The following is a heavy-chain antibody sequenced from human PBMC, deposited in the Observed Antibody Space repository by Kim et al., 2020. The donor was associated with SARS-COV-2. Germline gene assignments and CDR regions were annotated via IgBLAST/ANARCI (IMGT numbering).Heavy chain of an antibody. Sequence: GGSLRLSCAASGFTFSDYYMSWIRQAPGKGLEWVSYISSSGSTIYYADSVKGRFTISRDNAKNSLYLQMNSLRAEDTAVYYCARGDRFMRYCSGGSCYSYGMDVWGQGTTVTVSS. J-gene: IGHJ6*02. CDR3: ARGDRFMRYCSGGSCYSYGMDV. D-gene: IGHD2-15*01. V-gene: IGHV3-11*01. CDR1: GFTFSDYY. CDR2: ISSSGSTI.